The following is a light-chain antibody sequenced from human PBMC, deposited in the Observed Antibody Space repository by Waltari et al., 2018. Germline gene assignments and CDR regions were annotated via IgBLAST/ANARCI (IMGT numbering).Light chain of an antibody. Sequence: VTITCRASQNINYFLSWYQQKPGKAPKLLIYAASSLQSGVPSRFSASGSGTDFTLTISSLQPEDFASYYCQQSYSFPLTFGGGTKVEI. CDR3: QQSYSFPLT. J-gene: IGKJ4*01. CDR2: AAS. V-gene: IGKV1-39*01. CDR1: QNINYF.